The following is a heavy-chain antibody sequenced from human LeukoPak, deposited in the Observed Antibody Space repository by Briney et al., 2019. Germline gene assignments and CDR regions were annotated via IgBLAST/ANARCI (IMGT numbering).Heavy chain of an antibody. D-gene: IGHD3-22*01. CDR3: ARAAPHRDSSGYRIYYYMDV. CDR1: GYTFTNYG. J-gene: IGHJ6*03. V-gene: IGHV1-18*01. CDR2: ISTYNGNT. Sequence: ASVKVSCKASGYTFTNYGISWVRQAPGQGLEWMGWISTYNGNTNYAQKLQGRVTVTTDTSTNTAFMELRSLRSDDTAVYYCARAAPHRDSSGYRIYYYMDVWGKGTTVTVSS.